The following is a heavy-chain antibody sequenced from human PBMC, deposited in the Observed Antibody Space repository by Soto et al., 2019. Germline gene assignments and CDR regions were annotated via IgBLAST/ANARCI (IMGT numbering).Heavy chain of an antibody. J-gene: IGHJ4*02. V-gene: IGHV1-69*13. CDR1: GGTFTGYA. Sequence: SVKVSCKASGGTFTGYAISWVRQAPGQGLEWMGGIIPIFGTAKYAQKFQGRVTITADESTSTAYMELSSLRSEDTAVYYCARGNTIFGGVDYWGQGTPVTVSS. CDR2: IIPIFGTA. CDR3: ARGNTIFGGVDY. D-gene: IGHD3-3*01.